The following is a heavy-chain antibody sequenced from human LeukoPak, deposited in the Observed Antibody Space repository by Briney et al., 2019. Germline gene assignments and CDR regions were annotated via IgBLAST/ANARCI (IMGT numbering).Heavy chain of an antibody. V-gene: IGHV1-18*01. D-gene: IGHD6-19*01. CDR3: ATQSAKTYSSGWYDFDY. Sequence: GASVKVSCKASGYTFTSYGISWVRQAPGQGLEWMGWISAYNGNTIYAQKFQGRVTMTEDTSTDTAYMELSSLRSEDTAVYYCATQSAKTYSSGWYDFDYWGQGTLVTVSS. CDR2: ISAYNGNT. J-gene: IGHJ4*02. CDR1: GYTFTSYG.